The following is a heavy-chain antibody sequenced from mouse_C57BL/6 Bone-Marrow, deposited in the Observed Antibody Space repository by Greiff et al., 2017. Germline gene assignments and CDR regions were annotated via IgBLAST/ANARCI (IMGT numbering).Heavy chain of an antibody. CDR1: GYTFTSYW. J-gene: IGHJ1*03. Sequence: QVQLQQPGAELVKPGASVKLSCKASGYTFTSYWMHWVKQRPGRGLEWIGRIDPNSGGTKYNEKFKSKATLTVDKPSSTAYMQLSSLTSEDSAVYYCARSAHYGSRGDWYFDVWGTGTTVTVSS. CDR3: ARSAHYGSRGDWYFDV. D-gene: IGHD1-1*01. CDR2: IDPNSGGT. V-gene: IGHV1-72*01.